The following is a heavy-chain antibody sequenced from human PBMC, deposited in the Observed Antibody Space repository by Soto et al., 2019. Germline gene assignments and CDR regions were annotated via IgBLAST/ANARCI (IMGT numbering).Heavy chain of an antibody. CDR1: GLTFSKFE. D-gene: IGHD1-26*01. Sequence: PGGSLRLSCEVSGLTFSKFEMTWVRQAPGKGLEWVSSISSDGTTIYYADSVKGRFTISRDNDKNLLYLQMNSLKGEDTATYYCVRVGVVARPYWGQGTPVT. V-gene: IGHV3-48*03. CDR2: ISSDGTTI. CDR3: VRVGVVARPY. J-gene: IGHJ1*01.